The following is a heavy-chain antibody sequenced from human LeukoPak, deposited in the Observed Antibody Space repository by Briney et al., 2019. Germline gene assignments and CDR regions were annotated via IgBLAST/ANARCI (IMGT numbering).Heavy chain of an antibody. Sequence: TSETLSLTCTVSGGSISGYHWSWIRQPPGKGLECIGYIYYSGSTNYNPSLTSRVTISVDTSKNQFSLKLSSVTAADTAVYYGARDNSLWFDPWGQGTLVTVSS. D-gene: IGHD2-21*01. V-gene: IGHV4-59*01. CDR1: GGSISGYH. J-gene: IGHJ5*02. CDR3: ARDNSLWFDP. CDR2: IYYSGST.